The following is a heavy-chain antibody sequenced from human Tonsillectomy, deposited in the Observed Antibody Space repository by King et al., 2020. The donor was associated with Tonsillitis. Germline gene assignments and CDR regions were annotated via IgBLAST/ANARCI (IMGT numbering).Heavy chain of an antibody. V-gene: IGHV1-69*04. D-gene: IGHD5-18*01. CDR3: ARDRTGSRGGYNCDYYPPNWFDP. J-gene: IGHJ5*02. CDR2: IIPILALA. Sequence: LVQSGAEVKKPGSSVKVSCKASGGTFSSYAISWVRKAPGQGLEWMGRIIPILALANFAQNFQGRVTITADKSTSTAYMELSSLRADDTAVYYCARDRTGSRGGYNCDYYPPNWFDPWGQGTLVTVSS. CDR1: GGTFSSYA.